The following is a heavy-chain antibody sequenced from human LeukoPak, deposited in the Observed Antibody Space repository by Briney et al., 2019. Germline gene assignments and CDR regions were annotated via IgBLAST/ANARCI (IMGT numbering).Heavy chain of an antibody. Sequence: PSQTLSLTCTVSSGSISSGSYYWSWLRQPAGKGLEWIGRMYSSGSTNYNPSLQSRVTISRDTSKNQFSLNLSSVTAADTAIYYCARGIALTGSTKGDWFDPWGQGTLVTVSS. J-gene: IGHJ5*02. CDR1: SGSISSGSYY. CDR2: MYSSGST. V-gene: IGHV4-61*02. CDR3: ARGIALTGSTKGDWFDP. D-gene: IGHD1-20*01.